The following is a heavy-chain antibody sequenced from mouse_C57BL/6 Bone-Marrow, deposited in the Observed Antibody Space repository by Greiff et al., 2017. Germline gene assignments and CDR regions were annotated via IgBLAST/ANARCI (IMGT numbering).Heavy chain of an antibody. J-gene: IGHJ4*01. CDR2: IWSGGST. CDR3: ARNYGGYDGNAMDY. CDR1: GFSLTSYG. V-gene: IGHV2-2*01. Sequence: VMLVESGPGLVQPSPSLSITCTVSGFSLTSYGVHWVRQSPGKGLEWLGVIWSGGSTDYNAAFISRLSISKDNSKSQVFFKMNSLQADDTAIYYCARNYGGYDGNAMDYWGQGTSVTVSS. D-gene: IGHD2-2*01.